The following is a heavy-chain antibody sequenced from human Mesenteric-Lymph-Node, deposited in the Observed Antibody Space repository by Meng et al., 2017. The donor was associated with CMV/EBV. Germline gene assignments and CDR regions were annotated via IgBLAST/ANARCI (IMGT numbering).Heavy chain of an antibody. CDR3: ARDATGYCSSTSCLPFDY. CDR1: GYTFMSYG. CDR2: ISAYNGNT. Sequence: ASVQVSCKASGYTFMSYGIIWVRQAPGQGLEWMGWISAYNGNTNYAQKLQGRVTMTTDTSTSTAYMELRSLRSDDTAVYYCARDATGYCSSTSCLPFDYWGQGTLVTVSS. V-gene: IGHV1-18*01. D-gene: IGHD2-2*01. J-gene: IGHJ4*02.